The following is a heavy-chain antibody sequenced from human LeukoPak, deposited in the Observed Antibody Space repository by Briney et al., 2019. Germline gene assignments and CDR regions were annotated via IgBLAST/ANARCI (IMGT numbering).Heavy chain of an antibody. CDR2: ISSNGGST. D-gene: IGHD3-22*01. CDR1: GFTFSSYA. V-gene: IGHV3-64*01. J-gene: IGHJ3*01. CDR3: ARDPYDGNGYGAFDV. Sequence: GGSLRLSCAASGFTFSSYAMHWVRQAPGKGLEYVSAISSNGGSTYYANSVKGRFTISRDNSKNTLYLQMGSLRAEDMAVYYCARDPYDGNGYGAFDVWGLGTMVIVSS.